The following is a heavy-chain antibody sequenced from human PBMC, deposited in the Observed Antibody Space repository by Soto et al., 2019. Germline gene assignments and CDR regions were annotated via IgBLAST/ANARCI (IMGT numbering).Heavy chain of an antibody. J-gene: IGHJ4*02. D-gene: IGHD6-19*01. CDR2: ISSSSSYI. Sequence: PGVSLRLSCTASGLLFTDYYMSWIRQAPGKGLGWVSSISSSSSYIYYADSVKGRLTISRDNAKNSLYLQMNSLRAEDTAVYYCARETIAVAGTRGYCLDYWGQGTLVTVSS. V-gene: IGHV3-11*06. CDR3: ARETIAVAGTRGYCLDY. CDR1: GLLFTDYY.